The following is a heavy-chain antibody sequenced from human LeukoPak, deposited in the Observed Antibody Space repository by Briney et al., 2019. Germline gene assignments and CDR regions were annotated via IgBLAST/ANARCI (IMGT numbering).Heavy chain of an antibody. CDR3: TRRDGDNDRGFDY. J-gene: IGHJ4*02. CDR1: GFTFYSYG. CDR2: ISYNGRNN. V-gene: IGHV3-30*03. D-gene: IGHD4/OR15-4a*01. Sequence: GGSLRLSCAASGFTFYSYGMHWVRQAPGKGLEWVALISYNGRNNYYADSVKGRFTISRDNSKNTLYLQMNSLRAEDTAVYYCTRRDGDNDRGFDYWGQGTLVTVSS.